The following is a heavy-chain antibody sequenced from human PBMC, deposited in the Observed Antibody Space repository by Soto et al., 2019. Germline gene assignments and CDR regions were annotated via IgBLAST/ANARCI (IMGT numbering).Heavy chain of an antibody. Sequence: EVQLLESGGGLVQPGGSLRLSCAASGFTFSSYAMSWVRQAPGKGLEWVSAISGSGGSTYYTDSVKGRFAISRDNSKDTVYLQMTSLRAENTAVYYCARVNTWELLSDFDYWGQGTLDTVAS. D-gene: IGHD2-15*01. CDR1: GFTFSSYA. CDR3: ARVNTWELLSDFDY. V-gene: IGHV3-23*01. J-gene: IGHJ4*02. CDR2: ISGSGGST.